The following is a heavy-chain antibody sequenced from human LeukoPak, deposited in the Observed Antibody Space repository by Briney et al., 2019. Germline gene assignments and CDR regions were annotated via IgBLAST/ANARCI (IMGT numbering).Heavy chain of an antibody. CDR3: AKDRKAVAGTLIFDY. Sequence: GGSLRLSCAASGFTLSSYAMSWVRQAPGKGLEWVSAISGSGGSTYYADSVKGRFTISRDNSKNTLYLQMNSLRAEDTAVYYCAKDRKAVAGTLIFDYWGQGTLVTVSS. CDR1: GFTLSSYA. J-gene: IGHJ4*02. D-gene: IGHD6-19*01. CDR2: ISGSGGST. V-gene: IGHV3-23*01.